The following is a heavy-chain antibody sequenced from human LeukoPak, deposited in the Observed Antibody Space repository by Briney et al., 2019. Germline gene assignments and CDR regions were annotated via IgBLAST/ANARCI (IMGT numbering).Heavy chain of an antibody. Sequence: LRLSCAASGFTFSDYYMSWIRQHPGKGLEWIGYIYYSGSTYYNPSLKSRVTISVDTSKNQFSLKLSSVAAADTAVYYCAIPQGGSGSSAFDIWGQGTMVTVSS. CDR2: IYYSGST. V-gene: IGHV4-31*02. CDR3: AIPQGGSGSSAFDI. CDR1: GFTFSDYY. J-gene: IGHJ3*02. D-gene: IGHD3-10*01.